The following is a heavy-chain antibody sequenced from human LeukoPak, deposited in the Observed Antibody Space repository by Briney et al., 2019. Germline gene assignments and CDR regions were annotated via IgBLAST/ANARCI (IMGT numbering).Heavy chain of an antibody. CDR2: ISYDGSNK. Sequence: GGSLRLSCAASRFSLSTYGMHWVRQAPGKGLEWVALISYDGSNKYYADSVKGQFTISRDNSKNTLYLQMNSLKTEDTAVYYCGAGILFLDYWGQGALVTVSS. CDR3: GAGILFLDY. D-gene: IGHD3-3*01. V-gene: IGHV3-30*03. J-gene: IGHJ4*02. CDR1: RFSLSTYG.